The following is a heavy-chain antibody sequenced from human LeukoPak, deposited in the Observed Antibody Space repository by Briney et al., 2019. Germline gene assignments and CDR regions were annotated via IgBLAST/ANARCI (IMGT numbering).Heavy chain of an antibody. CDR3: ARDSGYSSSWFLHGIGY. CDR2: INTNTGNP. Sequence: GASVKVSCKASGYTFTSYAMNWVRQAPGQGLEWMGWINTNTGNPTYAQGFTGRFVFALDTSVSTAYLQISSLKAEDTAVYYCARDSGYSSSWFLHGIGYWGQGTLVTVSS. CDR1: GYTFTSYA. V-gene: IGHV7-4-1*02. D-gene: IGHD6-13*01. J-gene: IGHJ4*02.